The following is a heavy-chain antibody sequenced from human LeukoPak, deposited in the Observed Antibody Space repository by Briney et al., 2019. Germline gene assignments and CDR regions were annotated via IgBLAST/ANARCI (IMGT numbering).Heavy chain of an antibody. J-gene: IGHJ6*02. CDR3: AKNLYCGGGSCYPSALGMDV. D-gene: IGHD2-15*01. V-gene: IGHV3-9*01. CDR2: ISWNSGSI. CDR1: GFTFDDYA. Sequence: GGSLRLSCAASGFTFDDYAMHWVRQAPGKGLEWVSGISWNSGSIGYADSVKGRFTISRDNSKNTLLLQMNSLRAEDTAVYYCAKNLYCGGGSCYPSALGMDVWGQGTTVTVSS.